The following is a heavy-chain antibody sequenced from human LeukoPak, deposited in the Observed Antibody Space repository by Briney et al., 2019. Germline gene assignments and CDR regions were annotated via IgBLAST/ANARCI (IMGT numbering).Heavy chain of an antibody. CDR1: GFTFSGYG. CDR2: IWYDGSND. D-gene: IGHD3-22*01. Sequence: PGGSLRLSCAASGFTFSGYGMHWVRQAPGKGLEWVAVIWYDGSNDDYADSVKGRFTISRDNSKSTLYLQMNSLRAEDTAIYYCARDLGGYGYYGMDVWGQGTTVTVSS. V-gene: IGHV3-33*01. J-gene: IGHJ6*02. CDR3: ARDLGGYGYYGMDV.